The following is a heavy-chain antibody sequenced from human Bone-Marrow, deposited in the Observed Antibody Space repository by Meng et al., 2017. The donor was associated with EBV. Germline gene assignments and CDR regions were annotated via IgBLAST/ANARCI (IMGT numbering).Heavy chain of an antibody. CDR2: ISYNGNT. CDR1: GYTFTSYG. Sequence: QVQLVQSGAEVKKPGASVRVSCKASGYTFTSYGISWVRQAPGQGLEWMGWISYNGNTNYAQKLQGRVTMTTDTSTSTAYMELRSLRSDDTAVYYCARIVVWGSYRHPNYFDYWGQGTLVTGSS. D-gene: IGHD3-16*02. CDR3: ARIVVWGSYRHPNYFDY. V-gene: IGHV1-18*01. J-gene: IGHJ4*02.